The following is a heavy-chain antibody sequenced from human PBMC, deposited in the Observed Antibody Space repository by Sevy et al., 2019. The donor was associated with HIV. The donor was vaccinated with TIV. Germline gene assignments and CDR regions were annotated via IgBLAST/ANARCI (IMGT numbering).Heavy chain of an antibody. CDR2: INSDGSST. D-gene: IGHD2-15*01. V-gene: IGHV3-74*01. J-gene: IGHJ3*02. Sequence: GGSLRLSCAASGFTFSSYWMHWVRQAPGKGLVWVSRINSDGSSTSYADSVKGRFTISRDNAKNTLYLQMNSLRAEDTAGYYCAGYCSGGSCYQGIWGQGTMVTVSS. CDR3: AGYCSGGSCYQGI. CDR1: GFTFSSYW.